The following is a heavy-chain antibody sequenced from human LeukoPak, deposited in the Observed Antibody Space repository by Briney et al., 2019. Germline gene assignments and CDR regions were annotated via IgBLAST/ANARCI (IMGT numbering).Heavy chain of an antibody. Sequence: GGSLRLSCAASGFTFSSYSMNWVRQAPGKGLEWVSYISSSSSTIYYADSVKGRFTISRDNSKNTLYLQMNSLRAEDTAVYYCAKAHPPHYYDSSGYYFDYWGQGTLVTVSS. D-gene: IGHD3-22*01. CDR1: GFTFSSYS. CDR3: AKAHPPHYYDSSGYYFDY. J-gene: IGHJ4*02. V-gene: IGHV3-48*01. CDR2: ISSSSSTI.